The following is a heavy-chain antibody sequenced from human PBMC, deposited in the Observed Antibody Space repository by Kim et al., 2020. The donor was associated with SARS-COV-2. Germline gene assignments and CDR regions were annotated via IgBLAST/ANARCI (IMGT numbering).Heavy chain of an antibody. D-gene: IGHD3-10*01. CDR1: GYTFTNYY. CDR2: INPNSGGT. V-gene: IGHV1-2*02. CDR3: AWTGGSGRIYDWFDP. J-gene: IGHJ5*02. Sequence: ASVKVSCKASGYTFTNYYMHWVRQAPGQGLEWMGWINPNSGGTQYAQKFQGRVTMTRDTSISTVYMELSSLRSDDTAVYYCAWTGGSGRIYDWFDPWGQGTLVTVSS.